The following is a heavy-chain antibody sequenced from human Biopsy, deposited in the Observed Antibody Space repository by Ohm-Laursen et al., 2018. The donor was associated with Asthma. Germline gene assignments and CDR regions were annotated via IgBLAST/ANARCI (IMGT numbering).Heavy chain of an antibody. CDR3: ARCQVGYSSGWSLLLKKIYYSGKGV. Sequence: SVKVSCKAPGGTFSNFAISWVRQAPGQGLEWLGGIMTVFGTTNYAQKFQGRVTITADESTSTAYMEVTSLRSEDTAIYYCARCQVGYSSGWSLLLKKIYYSGKGVWGQGTAVTVSS. CDR1: GGTFSNFA. D-gene: IGHD6-19*01. J-gene: IGHJ6*02. V-gene: IGHV1-69*13. CDR2: IMTVFGTT.